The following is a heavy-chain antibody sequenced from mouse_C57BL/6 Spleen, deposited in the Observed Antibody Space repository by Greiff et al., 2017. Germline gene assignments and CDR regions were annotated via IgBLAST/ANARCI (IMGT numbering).Heavy chain of an antibody. V-gene: IGHV1-64*01. CDR1: GYTFTSYW. J-gene: IGHJ1*03. CDR3: ARADDYDAYWYLDV. D-gene: IGHD2-4*01. CDR2: IHPNSGST. Sequence: VQLQQPGAELVKPGASVKLSCKASGYTFTSYWMHWVKQRSGQGLEWIGMIHPNSGSTNYNEKFKNKATLTVDKSSSTAYMELSSLTSDGSAVYYSARADDYDAYWYLDVWGTGTTVTVSS.